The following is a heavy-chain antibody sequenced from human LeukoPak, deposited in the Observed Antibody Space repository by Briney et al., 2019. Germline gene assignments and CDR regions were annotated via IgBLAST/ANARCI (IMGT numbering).Heavy chain of an antibody. CDR3: ARDANSGSHYLHGAFDI. D-gene: IGHD1-26*01. CDR2: IYYSGST. V-gene: IGHV4-31*03. J-gene: IGHJ3*02. CDR1: GGSISSGGYY. Sequence: NPSETLSLTCTVSGGSISSGGYYWSWIRQHPGKGLEWIGYIYYSGSTYYNPSLKSRVTISVDTSKNQFSLKLSSVTAADTAVYYCARDANSGSHYLHGAFDIWGQGTMVTVSS.